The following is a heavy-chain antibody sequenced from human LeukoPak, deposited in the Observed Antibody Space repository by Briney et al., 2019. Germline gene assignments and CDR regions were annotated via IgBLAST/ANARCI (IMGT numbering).Heavy chain of an antibody. CDR3: AREAVWSRVGAIKYY. CDR2: IYSGGST. J-gene: IGHJ4*02. CDR1: GFTVSSNY. V-gene: IGHV3-66*01. Sequence: PGGSLRLSCAASGFTVSSNYMSWVRQAPGKGLEWVSVIYSGGSTYYADSVKGRFTISRDNSKNTLYLQMNSLRAEDTAVYYCAREAVWSRVGAIKYYWGQGTLVTVSS. D-gene: IGHD1-26*01.